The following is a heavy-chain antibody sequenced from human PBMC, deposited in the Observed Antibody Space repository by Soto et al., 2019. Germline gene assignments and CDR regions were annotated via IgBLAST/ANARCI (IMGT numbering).Heavy chain of an antibody. V-gene: IGHV3-30*18. Sequence: GGSLRLSCAASGFTFSSYGMHWVRQAPGKGLEWVAVISYDGSNKYYADSVKGRFTISRDNAKNTLYLQMNSLRAEDTALYYCAKEGLNWKTSRHYYYYMDVWGKGTTVTVSS. CDR2: ISYDGSNK. D-gene: IGHD1-1*01. J-gene: IGHJ6*03. CDR3: AKEGLNWKTSRHYYYYMDV. CDR1: GFTFSSYG.